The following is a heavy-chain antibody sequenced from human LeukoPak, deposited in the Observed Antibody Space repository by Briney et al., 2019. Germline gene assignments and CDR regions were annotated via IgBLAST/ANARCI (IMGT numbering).Heavy chain of an antibody. CDR3: ASRPSYSSGWYENWFDP. J-gene: IGHJ5*02. D-gene: IGHD6-19*01. CDR2: ISYDGSNK. CDR1: GFTFSSYA. V-gene: IGHV3-30-3*01. Sequence: GGSLRLSCAASGFTFSSYAMHWVRQAPGKGLEWVAVISYDGSNKYYADSVKGRFTISRDNSKNTLYLQMNSLRAEDTAVYYCASRPSYSSGWYENWFDPWGQGTLVTASS.